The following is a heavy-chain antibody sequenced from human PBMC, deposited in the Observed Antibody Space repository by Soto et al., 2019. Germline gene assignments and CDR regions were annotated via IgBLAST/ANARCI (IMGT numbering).Heavy chain of an antibody. D-gene: IGHD2-8*01. CDR3: AKTSGYCTNGVCSSVYYFDY. V-gene: IGHV3-23*01. CDR2: ISGSGGST. CDR1: GFTFSSYA. Sequence: GGSLRLSCAASGFTFSSYAMSWVRQAPGKGLEWVSAISGSGGSTYYADSVKGRFTISRDNSKNTLYLQMNSLRAEDTAVYYCAKTSGYCTNGVCSSVYYFDYWGQGTLVTV. J-gene: IGHJ4*02.